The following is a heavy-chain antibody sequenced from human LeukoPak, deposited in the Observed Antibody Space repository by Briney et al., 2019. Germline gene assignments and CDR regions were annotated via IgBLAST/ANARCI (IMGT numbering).Heavy chain of an antibody. D-gene: IGHD6-19*01. CDR3: ASHSSGWYL. Sequence: GGSLRLSCAASGLTFSSWWMSWVRQAPGKGPEWVANIKQDGSEKYYVDSVEGRFTISRDNAKNSLYLQMNSLRVEDTAIYYCASHSSGWYLWGQGTLVTVSS. CDR2: IKQDGSEK. V-gene: IGHV3-7*01. J-gene: IGHJ4*02. CDR1: GLTFSSWW.